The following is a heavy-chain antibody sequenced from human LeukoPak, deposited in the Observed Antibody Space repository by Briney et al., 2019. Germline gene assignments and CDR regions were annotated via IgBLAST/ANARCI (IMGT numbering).Heavy chain of an antibody. Sequence: GGSLRLSCAASGFTFSSYSMNWVRQAPGKGLEWVSSISSSSSYIYYADSVKGRFTISRDNARNSLYLQMNSLRAEDTAVYYCARDVYSSGWTFDYWGQGTLVTVSS. D-gene: IGHD6-19*01. CDR3: ARDVYSSGWTFDY. CDR1: GFTFSSYS. J-gene: IGHJ4*02. CDR2: ISSSSSYI. V-gene: IGHV3-21*01.